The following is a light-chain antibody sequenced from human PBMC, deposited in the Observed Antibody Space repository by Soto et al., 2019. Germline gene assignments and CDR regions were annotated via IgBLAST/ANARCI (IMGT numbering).Light chain of an antibody. CDR2: SNN. CDR3: AAWDNNLSGWV. Sequence: QPVLTQPPSASGTPGQRVLISCSGSSSNIGTTSVYWYQQLPGTAPKLLIYSNNQRPSGVPDRFSGSKSGTSATLAISGLRSEDEAHYYCAAWDNNLSGWVFGGGTKVTVL. V-gene: IGLV1-47*02. J-gene: IGLJ3*02. CDR1: SSNIGTTS.